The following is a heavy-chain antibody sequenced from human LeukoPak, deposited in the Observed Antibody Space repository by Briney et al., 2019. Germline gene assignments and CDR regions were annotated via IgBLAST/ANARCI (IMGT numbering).Heavy chain of an antibody. J-gene: IGHJ4*02. Sequence: SETLSLTCTVSGGSISSSDYYWGWVRQPPGKGLEWLGSFYYTGSTYSSPSLKSRVTVSVDTSKNQFSLKVTSVTAADTAVYYCARHSYGWHDYWGQGTLVTVSS. D-gene: IGHD4-17*01. CDR2: FYYTGST. V-gene: IGHV4-39*01. CDR3: ARHSYGWHDY. CDR1: GGSISSSDYY.